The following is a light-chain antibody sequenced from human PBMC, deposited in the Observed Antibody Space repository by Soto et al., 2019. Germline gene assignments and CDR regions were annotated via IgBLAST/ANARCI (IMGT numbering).Light chain of an antibody. CDR1: QDISNY. CDR3: QQYDNLYT. J-gene: IGKJ2*01. Sequence: DIQMTQSPSSLSASVGDRVTITCQASQDISNYLNWYQQKPGKAPKLLIYDASNLETVVPSRFSGSGSGTDFTFTISSLQPEDIATSYCQQYDNLYTFGQGTKLEIK. V-gene: IGKV1-33*01. CDR2: DAS.